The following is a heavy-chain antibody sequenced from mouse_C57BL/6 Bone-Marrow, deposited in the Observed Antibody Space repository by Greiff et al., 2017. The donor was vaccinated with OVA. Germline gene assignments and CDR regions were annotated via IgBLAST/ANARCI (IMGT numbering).Heavy chain of an antibody. Sequence: VQLQQSGPELVKPGASVKISCKASGYSFTGYYMNWVKQSPEKSLEWIGEINPSTGGTTYNQKFKAKATLTVDKSSSTAYMQLKSLTSEDSEVYYCARGGTSPFAYWGQGTLVTVSA. CDR2: INPSTGGT. V-gene: IGHV1-42*01. D-gene: IGHD4-1*01. CDR3: ARGGTSPFAY. CDR1: GYSFTGYY. J-gene: IGHJ3*01.